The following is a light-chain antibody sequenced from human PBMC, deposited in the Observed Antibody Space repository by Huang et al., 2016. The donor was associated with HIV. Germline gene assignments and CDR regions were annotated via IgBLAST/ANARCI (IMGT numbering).Light chain of an antibody. CDR1: QDIDKY. CDR2: DAS. V-gene: IGKV1-33*01. J-gene: IGKJ1*01. Sequence: DIQMTQSPSSLSASVGDRVTITCQASQDIDKYLNWYQQKPGQAPKHLISDASKLETGVPSRFSGSASGTDFTFTISSLQPEDSATYYCQQYDSLPPWTFGQGTKVGIK. CDR3: QQYDSLPPWT.